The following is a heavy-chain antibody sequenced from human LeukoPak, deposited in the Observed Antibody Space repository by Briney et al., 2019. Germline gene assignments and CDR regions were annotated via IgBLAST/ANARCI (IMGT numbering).Heavy chain of an antibody. CDR2: IHFDGTHK. Sequence: GGSLRLSCAASGFPFNNWRMHWVRQAPGKGLEWLALIHFDGTHKYYLDSVMGRFTISRDNSKNTLYLQMTSLRPEDTAVYYCAKDDNGPQDYWGQGILVTVSS. V-gene: IGHV3-30*02. J-gene: IGHJ4*02. CDR3: AKDDNGPQDY. D-gene: IGHD1-14*01. CDR1: GFPFNNWR.